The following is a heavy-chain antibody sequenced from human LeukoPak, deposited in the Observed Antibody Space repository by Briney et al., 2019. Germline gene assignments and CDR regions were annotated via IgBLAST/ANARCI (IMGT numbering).Heavy chain of an antibody. D-gene: IGHD3-10*01. CDR1: GGTFGSYA. CDR2: IIPIFGTA. V-gene: IGHV1-69*06. J-gene: IGHJ4*02. CDR3: ASGRPYYYGSGSYSFDY. Sequence: SVKVSCKASGGTFGSYAISWVRQAPGQGLEWMGGIIPIFGTANYAQKFQGRVTITADKSTSTAYMELSSLRSEDTAVYYCASGRPYYYGSGSYSFDYWGQGTLVTVSS.